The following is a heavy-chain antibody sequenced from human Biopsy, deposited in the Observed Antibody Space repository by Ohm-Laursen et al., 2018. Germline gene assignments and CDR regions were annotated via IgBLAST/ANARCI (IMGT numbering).Heavy chain of an antibody. J-gene: IGHJ5*02. CDR1: GYTFTGYH. D-gene: IGHD3-22*01. CDR2: INAKTGDT. V-gene: IGHV1-2*02. Sequence: SVKVSCKASGYTFTGYHVHWVRQAPGQGLEWMGWINAKTGDTNYAQKFQGRVTMTRDTSVSTAYVDLSSLRSDDTAVYYCTRGGYYYDSLAYYYWFDPWGQGTLVTVSP. CDR3: TRGGYYYDSLAYYYWFDP.